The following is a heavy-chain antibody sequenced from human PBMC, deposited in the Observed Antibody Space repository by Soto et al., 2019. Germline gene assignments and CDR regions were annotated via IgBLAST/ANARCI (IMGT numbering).Heavy chain of an antibody. CDR1: GFTVSNNH. Sequence: VQLVESGGGLIQPGGSLRLSCAASGFTVSNNHMTWVRQAAGKGLELVSFVHGGGSTSYADSVKGRFTISRDNSKNTLYLQMDTLRAKDTAIYYWAGRLTTAASLDYWGRGTLVTVSS. CDR3: AGRLTTAASLDY. CDR2: VHGGGST. J-gene: IGHJ4*02. D-gene: IGHD3-16*01. V-gene: IGHV3-53*01.